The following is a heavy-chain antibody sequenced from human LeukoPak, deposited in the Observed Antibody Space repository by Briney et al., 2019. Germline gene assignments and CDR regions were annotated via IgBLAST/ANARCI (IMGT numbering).Heavy chain of an antibody. CDR3: ARLYGNFQNYYDY. V-gene: IGHV4-39*07. Sequence: PSETLSLTCTVSGGSISSLRYYWGWIRQPPGKGVEWIGHIYYSGSPFYNPSLKSRVTISVDTSKNQFSLKLRSVTAADTAMFYCARLYGNFQNYYDYWGQGTLVAVSS. D-gene: IGHD1-7*01. CDR2: IYYSGSP. J-gene: IGHJ4*02. CDR1: GGSISSLRYY.